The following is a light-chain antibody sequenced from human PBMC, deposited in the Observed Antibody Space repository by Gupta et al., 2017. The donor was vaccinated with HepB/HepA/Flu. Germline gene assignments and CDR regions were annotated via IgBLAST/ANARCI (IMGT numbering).Light chain of an antibody. V-gene: IGKV3-20*01. CDR1: QSVSSSY. Sequence: EIVLTQSPGTLSLSPGERATLPCRASQSVSSSYLAWYQQKPGQAPRLLIYGASSRATGIPDRFSGSGSGTDFTLTISRLEPEDFAVYYCQQYGNSQWTFGQGTKVEIK. CDR3: QQYGNSQWT. J-gene: IGKJ1*01. CDR2: GAS.